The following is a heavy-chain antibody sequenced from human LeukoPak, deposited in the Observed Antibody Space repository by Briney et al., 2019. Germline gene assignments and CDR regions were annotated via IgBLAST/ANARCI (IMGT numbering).Heavy chain of an antibody. J-gene: IGHJ6*04. CDR1: GFSVSTNY. CDR2: IYSGGST. Sequence: PGGSLRLSCAASGFSVSTNYMNWVRQAPGKGLEWVSVIYSGGSTYYADSLQGRFTISRDNSKNTLYLQMNSLRAEDTAVYYCARDLTTVTETYYYYYYGMAVWGKGTTVTVSS. V-gene: IGHV3-66*02. D-gene: IGHD4-17*01. CDR3: ARDLTTVTETYYYYYYGMAV.